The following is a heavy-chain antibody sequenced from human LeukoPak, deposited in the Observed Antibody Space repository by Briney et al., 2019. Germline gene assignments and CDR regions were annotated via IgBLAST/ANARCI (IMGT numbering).Heavy chain of an antibody. J-gene: IGHJ4*02. D-gene: IGHD3-16*01. CDR2: IYYTGST. Sequence: SQTLSLTCTVSGGSISSATFYWNWIRQPPGKGLEWIGSIYYTGSTHYNSSLKSRVTMSVDTSKNQFSLKLSSVTAADTAVYYCASPLGGFDNWGQGTLVTVSS. V-gene: IGHV4-39*01. CDR1: GGSISSATFY. CDR3: ASPLGGFDN.